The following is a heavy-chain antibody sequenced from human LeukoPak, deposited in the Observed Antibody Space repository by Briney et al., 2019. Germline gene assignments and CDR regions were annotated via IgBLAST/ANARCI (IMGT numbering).Heavy chain of an antibody. CDR1: GGSISSSSYY. J-gene: IGHJ6*02. Sequence: SETLSLTCTVSGGSISSSSYYWGWIRQPPGKGLEWIGSLYYNGSTYYNPSLKSRVTISVDTSKNQFSLKLSSVTAADTAVYYCALIAVAGQYSYYYGMDVWGQGTTVTVSS. CDR2: LYYNGST. D-gene: IGHD6-19*01. CDR3: ALIAVAGQYSYYYGMDV. V-gene: IGHV4-39*01.